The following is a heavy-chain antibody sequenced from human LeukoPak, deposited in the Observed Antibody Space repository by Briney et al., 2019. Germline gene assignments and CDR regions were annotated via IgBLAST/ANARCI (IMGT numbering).Heavy chain of an antibody. CDR3: ATEGGWQPTDYGDHVY. CDR1: GYTFTNYG. Sequence: GASVKVSCKASGYTFTNYGITWVRQAPGQGLEWMGWISPYNGNTNYAQKFQGRATMTTDTSTRTAYMELRNLRSDDTALYYCATEGGWQPTDYGDHVYWGQGTLVTVSS. D-gene: IGHD4-17*01. CDR2: ISPYNGNT. J-gene: IGHJ4*02. V-gene: IGHV1-18*01.